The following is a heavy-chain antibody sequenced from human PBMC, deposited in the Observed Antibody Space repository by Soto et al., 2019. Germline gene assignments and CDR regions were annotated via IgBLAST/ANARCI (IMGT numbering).Heavy chain of an antibody. CDR3: ARVGNYDCSSTSCYRGGWFDP. J-gene: IGHJ5*02. CDR1: GGSISSGGYY. Sequence: SETLSLTCTVSGGSISSGGYYWSWIRQHPGKGLEWIGYIYYSGSTYYNPSLKSRVTISVDTSKNQFSLKLSSVTAADTAVYYCARVGNYDCSSTSCYRGGWFDPWGQGTLVTVSS. CDR2: IYYSGST. D-gene: IGHD2-2*01. V-gene: IGHV4-31*03.